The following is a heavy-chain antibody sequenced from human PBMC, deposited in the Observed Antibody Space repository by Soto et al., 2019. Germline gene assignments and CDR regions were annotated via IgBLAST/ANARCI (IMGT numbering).Heavy chain of an antibody. V-gene: IGHV3-33*01. Sequence: GGSLRLSCAASGFTFSSYGMHWVRQAPGKGLEWVAVIWYDGSNKYYADSVKGRFTISRDNSKNTLYLQMNSLRAEDTAVYYCARDLVAGTQNALDIWGQGTMVTVSS. D-gene: IGHD6-19*01. CDR3: ARDLVAGTQNALDI. J-gene: IGHJ3*02. CDR2: IWYDGSNK. CDR1: GFTFSSYG.